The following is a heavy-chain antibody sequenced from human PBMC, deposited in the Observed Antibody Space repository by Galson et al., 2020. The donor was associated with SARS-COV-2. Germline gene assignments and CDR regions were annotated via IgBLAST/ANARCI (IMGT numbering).Heavy chain of an antibody. D-gene: IGHD6-13*01. V-gene: IGHV4-31*03. Sequence: SETLSLTCTVSGGSISSGGYYWSWIRQHPGKGLEWIGYIYYSGSTYYNPSLKSRVTISVDTSKNQFSLKLSSVTAADPAVYYCARDFFSRTIAAAGTLYYYYGMDVWGQGTTVTVSS. CDR2: IYYSGST. CDR1: GGSISSGGYY. J-gene: IGHJ6*02. CDR3: ARDFFSRTIAAAGTLYYYYGMDV.